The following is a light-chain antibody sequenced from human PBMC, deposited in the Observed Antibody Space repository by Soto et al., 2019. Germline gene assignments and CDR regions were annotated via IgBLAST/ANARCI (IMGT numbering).Light chain of an antibody. CDR3: NQRKSWPRT. Sequence: DIQMTQSPSSLSASVGDRVTITCRASQGIRNDLGWYQQKPGKAHKLLISKAYSLQNGVQSRFSGSGSGTDFTLTIRRLEPEDFAVYYCNQRKSWPRTFGQGTKVDI. J-gene: IGKJ1*01. V-gene: IGKV1-17*01. CDR2: KAY. CDR1: QGIRND.